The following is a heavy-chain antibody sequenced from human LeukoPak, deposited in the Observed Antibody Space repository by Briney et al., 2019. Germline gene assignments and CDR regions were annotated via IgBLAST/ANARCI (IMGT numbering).Heavy chain of an antibody. CDR3: ARDHLSGIAVAGDY. D-gene: IGHD6-19*01. V-gene: IGHV4-59*01. J-gene: IGHJ4*02. CDR2: IYYSGST. CDR1: GGSISGYY. Sequence: SETLSLTCTVSGGSISGYYWSWIRQPPGKGLEWIGYIYYSGSTNYNPSLKSRVTISVDTSKNQFSLKLSSVTAADTAVYYCARDHLSGIAVAGDYWGQGTLVTVSS.